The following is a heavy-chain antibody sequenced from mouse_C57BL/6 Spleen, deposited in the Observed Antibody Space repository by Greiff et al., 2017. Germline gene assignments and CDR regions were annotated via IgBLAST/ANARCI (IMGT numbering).Heavy chain of an antibody. CDR3: AREDDYGSSYWYFDV. V-gene: IGHV1-81*01. Sequence: QVQLQQSGAELARPGASVKLSCKASGYTFTSYGISWVKQRTGQGLEWIGEIYPRSGNTYYNEKFKGKATLTADKSSSTAYMELRSLTSEDSAVYFCAREDDYGSSYWYFDVWGTGTTVTVSS. J-gene: IGHJ1*03. CDR2: IYPRSGNT. D-gene: IGHD1-1*01. CDR1: GYTFTSYG.